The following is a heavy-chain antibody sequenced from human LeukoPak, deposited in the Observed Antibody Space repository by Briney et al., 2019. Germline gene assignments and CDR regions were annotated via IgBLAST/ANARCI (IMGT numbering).Heavy chain of an antibody. J-gene: IGHJ4*02. CDR2: INQDESAK. CDR3: ARSILAGTGGFDY. CDR1: GFTFSRYW. D-gene: IGHD6-19*01. V-gene: IGHV3-7*01. Sequence: GGSLRLSCAASGFTFSRYWMSWVRQAPGKGLEWVASINQDESAKFYVDSVKGRFTISGDNAKNSLYLQMNSLRAEDTAIYYCARSILAGTGGFDYWGQGSLITVSS.